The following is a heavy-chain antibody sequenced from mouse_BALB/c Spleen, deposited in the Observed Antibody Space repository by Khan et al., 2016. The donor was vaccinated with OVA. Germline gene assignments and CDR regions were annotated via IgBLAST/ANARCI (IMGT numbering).Heavy chain of an antibody. V-gene: IGHV3-2*02. CDR3: ARKKYYGYAMDY. J-gene: IGHJ4*01. Sequence: EVQLQESGPGLVKPSQSLSLTCTVTGYSIPSDYAWDWIRQFPGNKLEWMGYISYGGSTSYNPSLKSRISITRDTSKNQFFLQLNSVTTKDTATYYCARKKYYGYAMDYWGQGTSVTVSS. CDR2: ISYGGST. D-gene: IGHD1-1*01. CDR1: GYSIPSDYA.